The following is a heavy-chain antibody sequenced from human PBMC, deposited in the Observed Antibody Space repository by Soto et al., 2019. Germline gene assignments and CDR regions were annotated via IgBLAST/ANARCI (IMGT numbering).Heavy chain of an antibody. Sequence: QVQLVQSGAEVKKPGASVKVSCKASGYTFTSYGISWVRQAPGQGLEWMGWISAYNGNTNYAQKLQGRVTMTTDTSTSTAYMELRGLRSDDTAVYYCARVEDYDFWSGYYTGWFDPWGQGTLVTVSS. CDR1: GYTFTSYG. CDR3: ARVEDYDFWSGYYTGWFDP. J-gene: IGHJ5*02. D-gene: IGHD3-3*01. CDR2: ISAYNGNT. V-gene: IGHV1-18*04.